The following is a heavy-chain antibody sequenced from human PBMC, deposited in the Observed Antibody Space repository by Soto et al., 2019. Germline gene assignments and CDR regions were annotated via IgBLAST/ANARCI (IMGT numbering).Heavy chain of an antibody. CDR3: ARTFDYDTSGYFYFDY. D-gene: IGHD3-22*01. CDR1: GFTFSSYT. Sequence: PGGSLRLSCAASGFTFSSYTMNWVRQAPGKGLEWVSFISSTSRTTYYADSVKGRFTISRNKANNSLYLQMNSLRAEDTAVYYCARTFDYDTSGYFYFDYWGQGTLVTVSS. CDR2: ISSTSRTT. V-gene: IGHV3-48*01. J-gene: IGHJ4*02.